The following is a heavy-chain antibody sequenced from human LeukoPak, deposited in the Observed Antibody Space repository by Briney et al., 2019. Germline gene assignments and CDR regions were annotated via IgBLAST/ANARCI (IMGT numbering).Heavy chain of an antibody. D-gene: IGHD7-27*01. V-gene: IGHV3-23*01. CDR1: RFTFSTYA. CDR2: ISGSGDST. J-gene: IGHJ4*02. CDR3: TRDDNWGHENFDF. Sequence: GGSLRLSCAASRFTFSTYAMGWVRQVPGKGLEWVSTISGSGDSTFYADSVKGRFTISRDNSKNTLYLQMNSLKTEDTAMYYCTRDDNWGHENFDFWGQGTLVTVSS.